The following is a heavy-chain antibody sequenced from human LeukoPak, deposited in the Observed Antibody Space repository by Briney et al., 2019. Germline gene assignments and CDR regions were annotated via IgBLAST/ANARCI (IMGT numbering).Heavy chain of an antibody. D-gene: IGHD4-23*01. CDR1: GYSISSGYY. CDR2: IYHSGST. Sequence: SETLSLTCAVSGYSISSGYYWGWIRRPPGKGLEWIGSIYHSGSTYYNPSLKSRVTISVDTSKNQFSLKLSSVTAADTAVYYCARLYSGVTRPFDYWGQGTLVTVSS. CDR3: ARLYSGVTRPFDY. J-gene: IGHJ4*02. V-gene: IGHV4-38-2*01.